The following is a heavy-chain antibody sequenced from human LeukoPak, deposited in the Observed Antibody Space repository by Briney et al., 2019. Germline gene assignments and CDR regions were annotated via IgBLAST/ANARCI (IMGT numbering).Heavy chain of an antibody. CDR2: IWYDGSNE. CDR1: GITFSSYG. Sequence: GRSLRLSCAASGITFSSYGFHWVRQAPGKGLEWVAVIWYDGSNEYYADSVKGRFTISRDNAKNSLYLQMNSLRAEDTAVYYCARDLAWDAFDIWGQGTMVTVSS. V-gene: IGHV3-33*01. CDR3: ARDLAWDAFDI. J-gene: IGHJ3*02.